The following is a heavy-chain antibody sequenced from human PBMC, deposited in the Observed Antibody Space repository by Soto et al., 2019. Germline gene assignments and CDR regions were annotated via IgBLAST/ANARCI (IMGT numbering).Heavy chain of an antibody. CDR3: GRECEYSYGCFDY. D-gene: IGHD5-18*01. CDR1: GASVSHGY. V-gene: IGHV4-59*02. J-gene: IGHJ4*02. Sequence: SETLSLTCNVSGASVSHGYWSWIRQPPGKGLEWIGFMYFGGSFNYNPSLKSRVTISVDTSKNQFSLKLSSVTAADTAVYYCGRECEYSYGCFDYWGQGTLVTVSS. CDR2: MYFGGSF.